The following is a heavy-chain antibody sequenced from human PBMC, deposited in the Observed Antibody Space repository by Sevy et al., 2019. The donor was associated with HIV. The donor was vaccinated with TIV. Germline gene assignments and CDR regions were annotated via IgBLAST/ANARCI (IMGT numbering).Heavy chain of an antibody. CDR1: GFAFYDYS. Sequence: GSLRLSCAASGFAFYDYSMSWIRQDPGKGLEWVATLSFGCGKINYADSVKGRFTISRDNSKNSFYLQMDNLRVEDTALYYCAREGCTRPHDYWGQGTRVTVSS. D-gene: IGHD2-8*01. V-gene: IGHV3-23*01. CDR2: LSFGCGKI. J-gene: IGHJ4*02. CDR3: AREGCTRPHDY.